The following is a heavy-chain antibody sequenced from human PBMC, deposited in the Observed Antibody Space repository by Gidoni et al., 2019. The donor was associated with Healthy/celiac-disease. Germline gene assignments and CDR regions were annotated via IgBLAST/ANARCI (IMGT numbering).Heavy chain of an antibody. V-gene: IGHV4-31*03. J-gene: IGHJ4*02. CDR1: GGSISSGGYY. Sequence: QVQLQESGPGLVKPSQTLSLTCTVSGGSISSGGYYWSWIRQHPGKGLEWIGYIYYSGSTYYNPSLKSRVTISVDTSKNQFSLKLSSVTAADTAVYYCARGIRYYETYYYDSSGYWGYYYFDYWGQGTLVTVSS. CDR2: IYYSGST. D-gene: IGHD3-22*01. CDR3: ARGIRYYETYYYDSSGYWGYYYFDY.